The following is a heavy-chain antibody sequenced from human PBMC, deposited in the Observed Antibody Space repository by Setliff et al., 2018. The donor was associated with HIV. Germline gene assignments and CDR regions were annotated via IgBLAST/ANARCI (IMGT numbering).Heavy chain of an antibody. Sequence: ASVKVSCKASGYTFTGYFIHWVRQAPGQGLEWMGRINPNTGDTNYAQKFQDRVTMTRDTSINTAYMELSRLRSDDTAVYYCAREYDVLTGYYISAFDIWGQVTMVTVSS. CDR1: GYTFTGYF. CDR2: INPNTGDT. J-gene: IGHJ3*02. CDR3: AREYDVLTGYYISAFDI. V-gene: IGHV1-2*06. D-gene: IGHD3-9*01.